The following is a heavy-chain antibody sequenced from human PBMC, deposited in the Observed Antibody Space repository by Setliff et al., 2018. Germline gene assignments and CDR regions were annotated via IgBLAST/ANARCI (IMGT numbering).Heavy chain of an antibody. D-gene: IGHD6-19*01. J-gene: IGHJ3*01. Sequence: GASVKVSCKASGATFSSYAISWVRQAPGQGLEWMGWINPNSGGTNYAQKFQGWVTMTRDTSISTAYMELSRLRSDDTAVYYCARGGSSGLYAFDVWGQGTMVT. CDR3: ARGGSSGLYAFDV. CDR1: GATFSSYA. V-gene: IGHV1-2*04. CDR2: INPNSGGT.